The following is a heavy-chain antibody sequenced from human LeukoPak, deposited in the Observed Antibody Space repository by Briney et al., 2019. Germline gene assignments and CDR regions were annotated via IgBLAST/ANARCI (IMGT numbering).Heavy chain of an antibody. J-gene: IGHJ4*02. CDR3: ASHRDPGDY. Sequence: PGGSLRLSCAASGFTFSTYWMHWVRQAPGKGLVWVSRINSDGSSTSYADSVKGRFTISRDNAKNTLHLQMNSLRAGDTAIYYCASHRDPGDYWGQGTLVTVSS. V-gene: IGHV3-74*01. CDR1: GFTFSTYW. CDR2: INSDGSST. D-gene: IGHD5-24*01.